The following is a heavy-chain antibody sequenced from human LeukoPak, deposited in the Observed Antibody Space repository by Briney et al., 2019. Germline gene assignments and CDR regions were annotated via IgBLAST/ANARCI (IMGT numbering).Heavy chain of an antibody. Sequence: PGGSLRLSCAASGFTFSSYAMSWVRQAPGKGLEWVSAISGSGGSTYYADSVKGRFTISRDNSKNTLYLQMNSLRAEDTAVYYCAKKAGYSSGWYSAYFDYWGQGTLVTVSS. CDR1: GFTFSSYA. CDR2: ISGSGGST. J-gene: IGHJ4*02. CDR3: AKKAGYSSGWYSAYFDY. V-gene: IGHV3-23*01. D-gene: IGHD6-19*01.